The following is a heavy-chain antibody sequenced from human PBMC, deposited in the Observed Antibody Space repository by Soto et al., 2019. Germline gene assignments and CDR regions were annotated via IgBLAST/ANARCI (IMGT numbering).Heavy chain of an antibody. Sequence: GGSLRLSCAASGFTFSSYWMSWVRQAPGKGLEWVANIKQDGSEKYYVDSVKGRFTISRDNAKNSLYLQMNSLRAEDTAVYYCARDVITIFGVVSSDYWGQGTLVTVSS. CDR2: IKQDGSEK. D-gene: IGHD3-3*01. J-gene: IGHJ4*02. V-gene: IGHV3-7*01. CDR3: ARDVITIFGVVSSDY. CDR1: GFTFSSYW.